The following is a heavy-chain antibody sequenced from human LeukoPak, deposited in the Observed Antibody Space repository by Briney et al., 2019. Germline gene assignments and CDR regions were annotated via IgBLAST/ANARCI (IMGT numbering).Heavy chain of an antibody. CDR1: GGSISSGSYY. J-gene: IGHJ5*02. V-gene: IGHV4-39*07. CDR3: ARDLFRYGSGSYPNWFDP. CDR2: IYYTGST. Sequence: PSETLSLTCTVSGGSISSGSYYWGWLRQPPGKGRERIGRIYYTGSTYYNPSLKSRVTISVDTSKNQYSLKLSSVTAADTAVYYCARDLFRYGSGSYPNWFDPWGQGTLVTVSS. D-gene: IGHD3-10*01.